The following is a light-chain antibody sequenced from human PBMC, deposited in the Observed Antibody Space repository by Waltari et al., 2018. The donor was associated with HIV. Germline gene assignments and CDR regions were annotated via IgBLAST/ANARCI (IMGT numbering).Light chain of an antibody. CDR1: SSDAGDDNY. J-gene: IGLJ3*02. CDR3: SSYAGSSTWV. V-gene: IGLV2-8*01. CDR2: EVS. Sequence: QSALTQPHSASGSPGQSVNISCTGISSDAGDDNYVSWYQQSPGKAPKFIIYEVSKRPSGVPVRCSGSKSGNTASLPVSGLQADDEADYYCSSYAGSSTWVFGGGTKLTVL.